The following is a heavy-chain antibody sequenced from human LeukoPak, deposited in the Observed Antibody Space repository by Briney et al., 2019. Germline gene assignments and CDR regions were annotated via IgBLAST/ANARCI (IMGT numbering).Heavy chain of an antibody. Sequence: GRSLRLSCAVSGFTFSTYAMHWVRQAPGKGLEWVAFISYDGRNKYYADSVKGRLTISRDNSKNTLYLQMNSLRAEDTAVYYCAKGRFYGSGNSATDYWGQGTLVTVSS. V-gene: IGHV3-30*04. CDR1: GFTFSTYA. CDR2: ISYDGRNK. J-gene: IGHJ4*02. D-gene: IGHD3-10*01. CDR3: AKGRFYGSGNSATDY.